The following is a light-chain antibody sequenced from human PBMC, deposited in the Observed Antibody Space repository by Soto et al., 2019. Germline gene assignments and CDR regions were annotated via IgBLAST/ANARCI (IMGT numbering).Light chain of an antibody. V-gene: IGKV3-20*01. CDR2: GTS. CDR3: QQYASSLWT. J-gene: IGKJ1*01. CDR1: QSVRSSY. Sequence: EVVLTQSPGTLSLSPGERSTLSCRASQSVRSSYLAWYQQKPGQAPRLLIYGTSTRATGIPDRFTGSGSGTDFTLSISRLEPEDFAVYYCQQYASSLWTVGQGTKVEIK.